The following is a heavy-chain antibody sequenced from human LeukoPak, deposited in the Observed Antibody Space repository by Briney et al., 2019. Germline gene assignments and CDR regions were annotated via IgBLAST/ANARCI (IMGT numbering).Heavy chain of an antibody. D-gene: IGHD3-22*01. CDR2: INHSGST. Sequence: SETLSLTRAVYGGSFSGYYWSWIRQPPGKGLEWIGEINHSGSTNYNPSLKSRVTISVDTSKNQFSLKLSSVTAADTAVYYCARSDRHYYYYYMDVWGKGTTVTVSS. V-gene: IGHV4-34*01. J-gene: IGHJ6*03. CDR1: GGSFSGYY. CDR3: ARSDRHYYYYYMDV.